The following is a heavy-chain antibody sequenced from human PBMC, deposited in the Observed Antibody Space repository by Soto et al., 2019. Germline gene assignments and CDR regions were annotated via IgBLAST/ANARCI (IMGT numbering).Heavy chain of an antibody. CDR2: TFSRGSA. CDR1: GDSIGNSH. D-gene: IGHD2-15*01. J-gene: IGHJ5*02. CDR3: AREDDVVVATTA. Sequence: SETLSLTCTVSGDSIGNSHWSWIRQPPGKGLEWIGLTFSRGSATYNPSLKSRVTISVDTSKNQLSLKLTSVTAADTAVYYCAREDDVVVATTAWGQGTLVTVSS. V-gene: IGHV4-59*01.